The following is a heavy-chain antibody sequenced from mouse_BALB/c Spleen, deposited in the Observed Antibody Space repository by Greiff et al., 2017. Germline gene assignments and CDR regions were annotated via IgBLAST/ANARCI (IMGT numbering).Heavy chain of an antibody. CDR2: IYPGSGST. J-gene: IGHJ4*01. D-gene: IGHD2-1*01. Sequence: VQLQQPGAELVKPGTSVKLSCKASGYNFTSYWINWVKLRPGQGLEWIGDIYPGSGSTNYNEKFKSKATLTVDTSSSTAYMQLSSLASEDSALYYCARLDRNDVEYAMDYWGQGTSVTVSS. CDR1: GYNFTSYW. CDR3: ARLDRNDVEYAMDY. V-gene: IGHV1-55*01.